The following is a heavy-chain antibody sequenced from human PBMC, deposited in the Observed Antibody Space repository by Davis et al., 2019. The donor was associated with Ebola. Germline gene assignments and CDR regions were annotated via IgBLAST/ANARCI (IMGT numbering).Heavy chain of an antibody. CDR3: ARGRRTFLGMDV. CDR2: IYYSGST. Sequence: PSETLSLTCTVSGGSISSYYWSWIRQPPGKGLEWIGYIYYSGSTNYNPSLKSRVTISVDTSKNQFSLKLSSVTAADTAVYYCARGRRTFLGMDVWGQGTTVTVSS. J-gene: IGHJ6*02. D-gene: IGHD1-14*01. CDR1: GGSISSYY. V-gene: IGHV4-59*01.